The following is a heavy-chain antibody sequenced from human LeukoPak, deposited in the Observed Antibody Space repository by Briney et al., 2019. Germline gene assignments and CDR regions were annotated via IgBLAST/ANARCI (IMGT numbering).Heavy chain of an antibody. Sequence: GGSLRLSCAASGFTFSSYGMHWVRQAPGKGLEWVAVIWYDGSNKYYADSVKGRFTISRDNSKNTLYLQMNSLRAEDTAVYYCARDYIAVAGTPAGYWGQGTLVTVSS. J-gene: IGHJ4*02. CDR1: GFTFSSYG. D-gene: IGHD6-19*01. V-gene: IGHV3-33*01. CDR2: IWYDGSNK. CDR3: ARDYIAVAGTPAGY.